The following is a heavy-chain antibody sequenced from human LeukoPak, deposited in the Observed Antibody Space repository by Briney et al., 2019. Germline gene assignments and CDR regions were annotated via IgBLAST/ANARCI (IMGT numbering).Heavy chain of an antibody. J-gene: IGHJ4*02. CDR1: GFTFSSYA. D-gene: IGHD2-2*01. V-gene: IGHV3-23*01. CDR3: AKRWDIVVVPAALDENYFDY. CDR2: ISGSGGST. Sequence: GGSLRLSCAASGFTFSSYAMSWVRQAPGKGLQWVSAISGSGGSTYYADSVKGRFTISRDNSKNTLYLQMNSLRAEDTAVYYCAKRWDIVVVPAALDENYFDYWGQGTLVTVSS.